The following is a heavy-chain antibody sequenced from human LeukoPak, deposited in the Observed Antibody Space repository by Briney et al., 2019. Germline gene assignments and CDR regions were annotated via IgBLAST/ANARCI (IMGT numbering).Heavy chain of an antibody. Sequence: PGRSLRLSCAASGFTFSSYGMHWVRQAPGKGLEWVAVIWYDGSNKYYADSVKGRFTISRDNSKNTLYLQMNSLRAEDTAVYYCARVSSHYDFWSGYPIYYGMDVWGQGTTVTVSS. J-gene: IGHJ6*02. CDR1: GFTFSSYG. D-gene: IGHD3-3*01. CDR2: IWYDGSNK. CDR3: ARVSSHYDFWSGYPIYYGMDV. V-gene: IGHV3-33*08.